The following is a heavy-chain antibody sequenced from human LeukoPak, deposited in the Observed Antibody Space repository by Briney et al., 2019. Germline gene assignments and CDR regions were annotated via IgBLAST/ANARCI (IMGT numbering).Heavy chain of an antibody. V-gene: IGHV1-18*01. D-gene: IGHD2-2*01. CDR3: ARDGPAPYCSSTSCYGKGSGYYYYGMDV. J-gene: IGHJ6*02. CDR1: GYTFTSYG. Sequence: GASVKVSCKASGYTFTSYGISWVRQAPGQGLEWMGWISAYNGNTNYAQKLQGRVTMTTDTSTSTAYMELRSLRSDDTAVYYCARDGPAPYCSSTSCYGKGSGYYYYGMDVWGQGTTVTVSS. CDR2: ISAYNGNT.